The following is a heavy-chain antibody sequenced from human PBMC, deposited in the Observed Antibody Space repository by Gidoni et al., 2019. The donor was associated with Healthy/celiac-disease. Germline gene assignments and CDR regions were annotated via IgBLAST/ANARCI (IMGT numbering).Heavy chain of an antibody. Sequence: VPLVESGGGLIQPGGSLRLSCAASAFTVRRNYMSWVRQAPGKGLEWVSVIYSGGSTYYADSVKGRFTISRDNSKNTLYLQMNSLRAEDTAVYYCARDSGVSLIVGATRAGMDVWGQGTTVTVSS. CDR2: IYSGGST. CDR3: ARDSGVSLIVGATRAGMDV. D-gene: IGHD1-26*01. CDR1: AFTVRRNY. V-gene: IGHV3-53*01. J-gene: IGHJ6*02.